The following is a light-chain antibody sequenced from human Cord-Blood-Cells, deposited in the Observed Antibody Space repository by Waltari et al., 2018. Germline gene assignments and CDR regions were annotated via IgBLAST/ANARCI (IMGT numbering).Light chain of an antibody. CDR3: QQRSNWPL. V-gene: IGKV3-11*01. J-gene: IGKJ4*01. CDR1: QSVSSY. Sequence: EIVLTQSPATLSLSPGERATLSCRASQSVSSYLAWYQQNPGQAPRLLIYDASNRATGIPARFSGSGSGTDFTLTISSLEPEDFAVYYCQQRSNWPLFGGGTKVEIK. CDR2: DAS.